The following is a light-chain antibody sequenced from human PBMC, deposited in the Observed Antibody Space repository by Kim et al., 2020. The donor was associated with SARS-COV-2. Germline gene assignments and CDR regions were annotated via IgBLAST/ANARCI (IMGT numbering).Light chain of an antibody. V-gene: IGLV3-25*03. CDR3: QSADSSGTYV. CDR1: ALPKQY. J-gene: IGLJ1*01. CDR2: KDS. Sequence: VAPGQTARSTCSGNALPKQYVYWYQQKPGQAPVLVIYKDSERPSGIPERFSGSSTGTTVTLTISGVQAEDEADYYWQSADSSGTYVFGTGTKVTVL.